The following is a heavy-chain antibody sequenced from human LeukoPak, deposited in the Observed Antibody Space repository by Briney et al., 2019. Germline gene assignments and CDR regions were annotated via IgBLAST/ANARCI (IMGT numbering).Heavy chain of an antibody. CDR2: ISAGGGST. CDR3: ASRDAAYYFDY. V-gene: IGHV3-23*01. J-gene: IGHJ4*02. Sequence: RGSLRLSCAASGFTFSSYAMSWVRQAPGKGLEWVSAISAGGGSTYYADSVKGRFTISRDNSKNTLFLQMNSLRAEDTAVYYCASRDAAYYFDYWGQGALVTVSS. D-gene: IGHD5-18*01. CDR1: GFTFSSYA.